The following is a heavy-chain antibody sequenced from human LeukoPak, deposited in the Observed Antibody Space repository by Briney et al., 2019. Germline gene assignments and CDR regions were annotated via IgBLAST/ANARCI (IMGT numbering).Heavy chain of an antibody. CDR2: IYTSGST. Sequence: PSQTLSLTCTVSGGSISSGSYYWSWIRQPAGKGLEWIGRIYTSGSTNYNPSLKSRVTISVDTSKNQFSLKLSSVTAADTAVYYCSRDARYCSSTSCYFTFDPWGQGTLVTVSS. V-gene: IGHV4-61*02. D-gene: IGHD2-2*01. J-gene: IGHJ5*02. CDR3: SRDARYCSSTSCYFTFDP. CDR1: GGSISSGSYY.